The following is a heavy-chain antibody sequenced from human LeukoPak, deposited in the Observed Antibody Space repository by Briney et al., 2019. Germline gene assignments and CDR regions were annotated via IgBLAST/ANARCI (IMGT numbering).Heavy chain of an antibody. V-gene: IGHV1-24*01. J-gene: IGHJ4*02. Sequence: WASVKVSCKVSGYTLTGLSMHWVRQAPGKGLEWMGGFDPEDGETIYAQKFQGRVTMTEDTSTDTAYMELSSLRSEDTAVYYCATGLMVVAMIDYWGQGTLVTVSS. CDR2: FDPEDGET. CDR1: GYTLTGLS. CDR3: ATGLMVVAMIDY. D-gene: IGHD3-22*01.